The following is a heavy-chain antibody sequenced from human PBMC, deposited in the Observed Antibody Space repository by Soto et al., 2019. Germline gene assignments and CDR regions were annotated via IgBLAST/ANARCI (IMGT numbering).Heavy chain of an antibody. J-gene: IGHJ3*02. D-gene: IGHD2-2*01. CDR2: IANGDNHI. Sequence: EVQVVESGGGLVKPGGSLRLSCAASGFTFSAYSFLWVRQAPGKGLEWLSFIANGDNHIFYSDSVKGRFTISRDNAKNSVYLQLNSLRADDSAVYYCARENGHCTDACNRGAFDIWGQGTMVTVSS. CDR3: ARENGHCTDACNRGAFDI. V-gene: IGHV3-21*01. CDR1: GFTFSAYS.